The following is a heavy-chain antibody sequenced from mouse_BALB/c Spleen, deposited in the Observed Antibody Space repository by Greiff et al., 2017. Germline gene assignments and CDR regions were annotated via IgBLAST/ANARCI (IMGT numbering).Heavy chain of an antibody. CDR3: ASLRFDYAMDY. V-gene: IGHV1-4*01. CDR2: INPSSGYT. CDR1: GYTFTSYT. Sequence: VKLQESGAELARPGASVKMSCKASGYTFTSYTMHWVKQRPGQGLEWIGYINPSSGYTNYNQKFKDKATLTADKSSSTAYMQLSSLTSEDSAVYYCASLRFDYAMDYWGQGTSVTVSS. J-gene: IGHJ4*01. D-gene: IGHD1-1*01.